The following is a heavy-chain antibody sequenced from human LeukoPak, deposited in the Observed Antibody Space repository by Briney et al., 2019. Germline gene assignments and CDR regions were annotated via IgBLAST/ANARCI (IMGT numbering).Heavy chain of an antibody. CDR2: IRGSGDNT. Sequence: GGSLRLSCAASGFTFSSYATSWVRQAPGKGLEWLSVIRGSGDNTYYADSVKGRFTISRDNSKSTLYLQMNSLRAEDTAIYYCARGIGGPDYWGRGTLVTVSS. CDR1: GFTFSSYA. CDR3: ARGIGGPDY. J-gene: IGHJ4*02. V-gene: IGHV3-23*01. D-gene: IGHD4-23*01.